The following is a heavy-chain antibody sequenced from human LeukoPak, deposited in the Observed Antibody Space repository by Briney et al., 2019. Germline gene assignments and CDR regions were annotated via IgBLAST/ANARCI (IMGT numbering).Heavy chain of an antibody. CDR1: GGSFSGYY. D-gene: IGHD7-27*01. CDR2: INHSGST. J-gene: IGHJ3*02. CDR3: ASELGSDAFDI. Sequence: SGTLSLTCAVYGGSFSGYYWSWIRQPPGKGLEWIGEINHSGSTNYNPSLKSRVTISVDTSKNQFSLKLSSVTAADTAVYYCASELGSDAFDIWGQGTMVTVSS. V-gene: IGHV4-34*01.